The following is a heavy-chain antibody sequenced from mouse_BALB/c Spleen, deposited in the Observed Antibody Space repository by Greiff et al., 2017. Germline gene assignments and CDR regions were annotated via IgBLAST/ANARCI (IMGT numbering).Heavy chain of an antibody. V-gene: IGHV1-39*01. J-gene: IGHJ4*01. Sequence: VQLQQSGPELEKPGASVKISCKASGYSFTGYNMNWVKQSNGKSLEWIGDINPNNGGTSYNQKFKGKATLTVDKSSSTAYMQLNSLTSEDSAVYYCARGYGSSYYYAMDYWGQGTSVTVSS. D-gene: IGHD1-1*01. CDR2: INPNNGGT. CDR1: GYSFTGYN. CDR3: ARGYGSSYYYAMDY.